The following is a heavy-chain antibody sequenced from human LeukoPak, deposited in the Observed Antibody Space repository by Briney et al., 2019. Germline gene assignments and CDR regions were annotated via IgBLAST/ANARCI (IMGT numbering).Heavy chain of an antibody. Sequence: GGSLRLSCAASGFTFTNAWMSWVRQAPGKGLEWVGRIKSKGDGETTDYAAPVKGRFTMSRDDSKATLFLQMHSLETEDTAMYYCTTDLGLTMRGVIVFWGQGTLVTVSS. D-gene: IGHD3-10*01. CDR2: IKSKGDGETT. J-gene: IGHJ4*02. V-gene: IGHV3-15*01. CDR1: GFTFTNAW. CDR3: TTDLGLTMRGVIVF.